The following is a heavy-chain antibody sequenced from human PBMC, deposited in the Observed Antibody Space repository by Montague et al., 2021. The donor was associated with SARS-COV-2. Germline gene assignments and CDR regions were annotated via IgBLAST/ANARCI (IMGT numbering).Heavy chain of an antibody. J-gene: IGHJ2*01. CDR3: AREWGRGGGRYWYFDL. Sequence: TLSLTCNVSGGSITSGAYYWSWIRQHPGKGLEWIGYIYYSGRTFLNPSLKSRVTISVDTSNNQFSLKVTSVTAADTAVYYCAREWGRGGGRYWYFDLWGRGTLVTVSS. CDR2: IYYSGRT. D-gene: IGHD3-16*01. CDR1: GGSITSGAYY. V-gene: IGHV4-31*03.